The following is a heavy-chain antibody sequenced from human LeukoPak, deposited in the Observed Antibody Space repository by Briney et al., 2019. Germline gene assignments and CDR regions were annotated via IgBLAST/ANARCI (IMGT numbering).Heavy chain of an antibody. Sequence: GESLKISCKGSGYSFTSYWIGWVRPMSGKGLEWMGIIYPGDSDTRYSPSFQGQVTISADNSISTAYLQWSSLKASDTAMYYCARRLRDGYPDYWGQGTLVTVSS. CDR1: GYSFTSYW. V-gene: IGHV5-51*01. D-gene: IGHD5-24*01. J-gene: IGHJ4*02. CDR2: IYPGDSDT. CDR3: ARRLRDGYPDY.